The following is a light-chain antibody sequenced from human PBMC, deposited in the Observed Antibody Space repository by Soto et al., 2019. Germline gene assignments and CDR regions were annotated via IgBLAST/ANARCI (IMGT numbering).Light chain of an antibody. J-gene: IGKJ1*01. CDR1: QSVSSN. V-gene: IGKV3-15*01. CDR3: QQYNNWPRT. CDR2: GAS. Sequence: EIVLTQSPGTLSLSPGERATLSCRASQSVSSNLAWYQQKPGQAPRLLIYGASTRATGIPARFSGSGSGTEFTLTISSLQSGDSAVYYCQQYNNWPRTFGQGTKVDIK.